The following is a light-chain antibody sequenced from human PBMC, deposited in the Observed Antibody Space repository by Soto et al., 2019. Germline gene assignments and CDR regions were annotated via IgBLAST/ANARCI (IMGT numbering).Light chain of an antibody. Sequence: DIQLTQSPSVLSASVGDRVTITCRASQGISNYLAWYQQTPGKAPELLVYSASTLQSGVPSRCSGGGSEKEVSLTIGTLQHEDFATYECLQLNRYPLTFGGGTKVDIK. CDR3: LQLNRYPLT. V-gene: IGKV1-9*01. J-gene: IGKJ4*01. CDR1: QGISNY. CDR2: SAS.